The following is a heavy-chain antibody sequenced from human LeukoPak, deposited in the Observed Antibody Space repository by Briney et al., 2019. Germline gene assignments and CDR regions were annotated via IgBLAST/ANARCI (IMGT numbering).Heavy chain of an antibody. CDR2: ISGGSGYT. D-gene: IGHD1-7*01. CDR3: ARARAITGTTSFDY. J-gene: IGHJ4*02. CDR1: GFTFTDYY. Sequence: GGSLRLSCAASGFTFTDYYMSWICQAPGEGLEWVSYISGGSGYTNYADSVTGRFTISRDNARNSLYLQMNSLRAEDTAVYYCARARAITGTTSFDYWGQGTLVTVSS. V-gene: IGHV3-11*06.